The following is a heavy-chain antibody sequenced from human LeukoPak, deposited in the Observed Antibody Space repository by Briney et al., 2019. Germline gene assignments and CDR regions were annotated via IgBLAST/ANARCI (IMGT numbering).Heavy chain of an antibody. J-gene: IGHJ4*02. Sequence: GGSLRLSCAASGFTFSSYGMNWVRQAPGKRLEWVSYISSSSDSVYYADSVKGRFTISRDNAENSLYLQMNSLRDEDTAVYYCAKSSGVWSGRHFDYWGQGTLGTVSS. V-gene: IGHV3-48*02. D-gene: IGHD3-10*01. CDR2: ISSSSDSV. CDR1: GFTFSSYG. CDR3: AKSSGVWSGRHFDY.